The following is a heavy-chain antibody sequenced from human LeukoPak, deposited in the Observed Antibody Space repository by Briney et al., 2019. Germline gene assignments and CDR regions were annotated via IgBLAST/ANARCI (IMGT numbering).Heavy chain of an antibody. Sequence: PSETLSLTCSVSGSSVSSYYWTWIRQPAGKGLEWIGRRYGTGNSNTFYSSSFKSRVTMSVDTSKNQFSLRLTSVTAADTALYYCARVGESFYGGRIFDYWGQGTLVTVSS. V-gene: IGHV4-4*07. D-gene: IGHD2/OR15-2a*01. CDR1: GSSVSSYY. J-gene: IGHJ4*02. CDR3: ARVGESFYGGRIFDY. CDR2: RYGTGNS.